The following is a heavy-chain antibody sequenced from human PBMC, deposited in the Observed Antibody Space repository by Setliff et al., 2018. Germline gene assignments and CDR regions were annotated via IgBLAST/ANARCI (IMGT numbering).Heavy chain of an antibody. D-gene: IGHD5-12*01. J-gene: IGHJ4*02. Sequence: ASVKVSCKASGFSFSDYLMNWMRQIPDQRLEWMGRINLNTGNIFYAQEFQGRVTLTRDASISTAYMELTGLRYDDTAIYYCSRDTLALKDITLFDYWGQGTLVTVSS. CDR2: INLNTGNI. V-gene: IGHV1-2*02. CDR3: SRDTLALKDITLFDY. CDR1: GFSFSDYL.